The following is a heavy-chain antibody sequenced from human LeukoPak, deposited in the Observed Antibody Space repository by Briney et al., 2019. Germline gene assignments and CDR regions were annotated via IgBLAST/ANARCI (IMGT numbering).Heavy chain of an antibody. CDR3: ARDIXSGXXNYYXXGMDV. J-gene: IGHJ6*02. D-gene: IGHD6-19*01. Sequence: SETLSLTCTVSGGSISSYYWSWIRQPAGKGLEWIGRIYTSGSTNYNPSLKSRVTMSVDTSKNQFSLKLSSVTAADTAVYYCARDIXSGXXNYYXXGMDVWGQGTTVTVS. CDR1: GGSISSYY. V-gene: IGHV4-4*07. CDR2: IYTSGST.